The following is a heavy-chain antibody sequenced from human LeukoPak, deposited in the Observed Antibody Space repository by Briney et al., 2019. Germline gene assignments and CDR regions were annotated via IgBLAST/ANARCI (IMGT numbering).Heavy chain of an antibody. V-gene: IGHV3-7*01. Sequence: PGGSLRLSCEASGFTFSNSWMTWVRQTPGKGLEWVANIKQDGSEKYYVDSVKGRFTISRDNAKNSLYLQMNSLRAEDTAVYYCARDGLWSYYNYYYYGMDVWGQGTTVTVSS. CDR3: ARDGLWSYYNYYYYGMDV. J-gene: IGHJ6*02. CDR2: IKQDGSEK. D-gene: IGHD1-26*01. CDR1: GFTFSNSW.